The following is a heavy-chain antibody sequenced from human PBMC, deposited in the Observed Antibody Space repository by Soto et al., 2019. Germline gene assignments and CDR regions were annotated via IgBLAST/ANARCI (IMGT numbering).Heavy chain of an antibody. CDR1: GGSVNSGTDY. Sequence: SETLSLTCTVSGGSVNSGTDYWSWIRQPPGKGLEWIGYTSNSGSAKYNPSLKSRVTITTDTSTNHFSLKLTSVTAADTAVYYCAKQVRDGTSSPYYFDYWGQGTLVTVSS. CDR2: TSNSGSA. CDR3: AKQVRDGTSSPYYFDY. V-gene: IGHV4-61*03. D-gene: IGHD6-6*01. J-gene: IGHJ4*02.